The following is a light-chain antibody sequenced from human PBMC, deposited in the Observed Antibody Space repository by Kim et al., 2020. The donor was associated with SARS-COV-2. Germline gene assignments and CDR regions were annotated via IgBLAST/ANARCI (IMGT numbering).Light chain of an antibody. CDR2: GAS. CDR1: QSISSAF. Sequence: SPGERATRSCRASQSISSAFLAWYQQRPGQAPRLLISGASIRATGIPDRFSGSGSGTDFTLTISRLEPEDFGVYYCQQYGSSLLTFGGGTKVDIK. J-gene: IGKJ4*01. CDR3: QQYGSSLLT. V-gene: IGKV3-20*01.